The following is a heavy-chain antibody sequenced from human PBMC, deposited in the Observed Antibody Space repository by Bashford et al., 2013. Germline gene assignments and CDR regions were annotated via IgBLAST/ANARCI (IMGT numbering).Heavy chain of an antibody. V-gene: IGHV2-5*02. Sequence: SGPTLVKPTQTLTLTCTFSGFSLNTGRVGVGWIRQPPGKALEWLALIYWDDDKRYSPSLRSRLTITKDTSKNXVVLIMTNMDPVDTATYYCAHTTMVRGVMTVDYWGQGTLVTVSS. D-gene: IGHD3-10*01. CDR2: IYWDDDK. CDR3: AHTTMVRGVMTVDY. CDR1: GFSLNTGRVG. J-gene: IGHJ4*02.